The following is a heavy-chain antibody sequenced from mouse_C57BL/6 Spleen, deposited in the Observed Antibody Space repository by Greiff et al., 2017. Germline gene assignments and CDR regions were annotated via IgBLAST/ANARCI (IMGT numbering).Heavy chain of an antibody. CDR2: FYPGSGSI. D-gene: IGHD1-1*01. CDR1: GYTFTEYT. CDR3: ARHEENYYGSSYSMDY. V-gene: IGHV1-62-2*01. J-gene: IGHJ4*01. Sequence: VQRVESGAELVKPGASVKLSCKASGYTFTEYTIHWVKQRSGQGLEWIGWFYPGSGSIKYNEKFKDKATLTADKSSSTVYMELSRLTSEDSAVYFCARHEENYYGSSYSMDYWGQGTSVTVSS.